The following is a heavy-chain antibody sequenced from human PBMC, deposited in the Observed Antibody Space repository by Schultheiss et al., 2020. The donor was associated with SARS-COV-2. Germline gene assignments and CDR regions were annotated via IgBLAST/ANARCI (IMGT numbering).Heavy chain of an antibody. Sequence: GGSLRLSCAASGFTFSSYAMHWVRQAPGKGLEWVAVISYDGSNKYYADSVKGRFTISRDNSKNTLYLQMNSLRAEDTAVYYCARDGVGYSGSYLPLRYWGQGTLVTGSS. D-gene: IGHD1-26*01. V-gene: IGHV3-30*04. CDR3: ARDGVGYSGSYLPLRY. J-gene: IGHJ4*02. CDR2: ISYDGSNK. CDR1: GFTFSSYA.